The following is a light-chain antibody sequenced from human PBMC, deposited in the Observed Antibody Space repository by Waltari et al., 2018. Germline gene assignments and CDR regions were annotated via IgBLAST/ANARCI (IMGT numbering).Light chain of an antibody. J-gene: IGLJ2*01. V-gene: IGLV1-47*01. Sequence: QSVLTQPPSASGTPGQRVAISCSGSSSNIGTNSVYWSQQLPGTAPKLLIYKNNLRPSGVPDRFSGSKSGTSASLAISGLRSEDEANYYCAAWDDSLSGQWVFGGGTKLTVL. CDR2: KNN. CDR1: SSNIGTNS. CDR3: AAWDDSLSGQWV.